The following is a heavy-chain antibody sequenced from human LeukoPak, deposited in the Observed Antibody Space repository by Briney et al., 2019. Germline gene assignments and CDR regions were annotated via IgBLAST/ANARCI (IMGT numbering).Heavy chain of an antibody. Sequence: SETLSLTCAVYGGSFSGYYWSWIRQPPGKGLEWIGEINHSGSTNYNPSLKSRVTISVDTSKNQFSLKLSSVTAADTAVYYCARERLGNMVRGVMARLFDYWGQGTLVRVSS. V-gene: IGHV4-34*01. D-gene: IGHD3-10*01. J-gene: IGHJ4*02. CDR3: ARERLGNMVRGVMARLFDY. CDR1: GGSFSGYY. CDR2: INHSGST.